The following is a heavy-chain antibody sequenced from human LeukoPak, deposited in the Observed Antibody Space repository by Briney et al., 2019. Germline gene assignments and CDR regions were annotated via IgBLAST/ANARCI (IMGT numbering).Heavy chain of an antibody. CDR3: ARGAARPIYYYYMDV. V-gene: IGHV1-2*02. J-gene: IGHJ6*03. CDR1: GYTFTGYY. D-gene: IGHD6-6*01. Sequence: ASVKVSCKASGYTFTGYYIHWVRQAPGQGLEWMGWVTPNSGGTNYAQKFQGRVTMTRDTSISTTYMELSRLRSDDTAVYYCARGAARPIYYYYMDVWGKGTTVTVSS. CDR2: VTPNSGGT.